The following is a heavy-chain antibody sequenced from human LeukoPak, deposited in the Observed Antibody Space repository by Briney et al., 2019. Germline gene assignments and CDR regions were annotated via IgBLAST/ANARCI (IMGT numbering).Heavy chain of an antibody. CDR3: ASTYDRSGYPDAFDI. J-gene: IGHJ3*02. CDR1: GFTFSNYE. Sequence: PGGSLRLSCAASGFTFSNYEMNWVRQAPGKGLEWVSYISSSGSTIYYADSVKGRFTISRDNAKNSLYLQMNRLRAKDTALYYCASTYDRSGYPDAFDIWGQGTMVTVSS. D-gene: IGHD3-22*01. CDR2: ISSSGSTI. V-gene: IGHV3-48*03.